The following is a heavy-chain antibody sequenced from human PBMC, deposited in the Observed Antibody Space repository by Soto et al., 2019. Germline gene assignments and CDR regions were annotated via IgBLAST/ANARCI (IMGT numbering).Heavy chain of an antibody. CDR3: AKDRLVVPAACFDY. Sequence: EVQLLESGGGLVQPGGSLRLSCAASGFTFSSYAMSWLRQAPGKGLEWVSAISGSGGSTYYADSVTGRFTISRDNSKPALYLHMNSLRSEDRAVYYCAKDRLVVPAACFDYWGQGTLVTVSS. J-gene: IGHJ4*02. V-gene: IGHV3-23*01. CDR2: ISGSGGST. CDR1: GFTFSSYA. D-gene: IGHD2-2*01.